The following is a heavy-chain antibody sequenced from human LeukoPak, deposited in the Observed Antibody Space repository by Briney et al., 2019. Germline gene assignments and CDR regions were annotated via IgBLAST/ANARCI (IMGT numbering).Heavy chain of an antibody. V-gene: IGHV1-3*01. CDR1: GYTFTSYA. CDR2: INAGNGNT. CDR3: ARDRGRWELQALPDH. J-gene: IGHJ4*02. Sequence: ASVKVSCKASGYTFTSYAMHWVRQAPGQRLEWMGWINAGNGNTKYSQKFQGRVTITRDTSASTAYMELSSLRSEDTAVYYCARDRGRWELQALPDHWGQGTLVTISS. D-gene: IGHD1-26*01.